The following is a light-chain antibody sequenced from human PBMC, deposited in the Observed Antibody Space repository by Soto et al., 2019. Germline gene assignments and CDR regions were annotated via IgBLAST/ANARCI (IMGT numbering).Light chain of an antibody. V-gene: IGKV1-33*01. CDR1: QDISNY. J-gene: IGKJ4*01. CDR3: QHYADLPLS. Sequence: DMQMTQSPSSLSASVGDRVTITCQASQDISNYLNWYQQKPGKAPKLLIFDASSLEIGVPSRFSGSGSGTDFTFTISSLQPEDVETYYCQHYADLPLSFGEGPRWRSN. CDR2: DAS.